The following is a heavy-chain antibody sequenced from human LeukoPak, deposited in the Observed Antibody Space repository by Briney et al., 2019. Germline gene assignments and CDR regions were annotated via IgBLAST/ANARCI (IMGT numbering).Heavy chain of an antibody. J-gene: IGHJ6*03. D-gene: IGHD4-17*01. CDR1: GFTFSSYW. V-gene: IGHV3-30*02. CDR2: IRYDGSNK. Sequence: GGSLRLSCAASGFTFSSYWMHWVRQAPGKGLEWVAFIRYDGSNKYYADSVKGRFTISRDNSKNTLYLQMNSLRAEDTAVYYCAKGDDGDYFSYYYMDVWGKGTTVTVSS. CDR3: AKGDDGDYFSYYYMDV.